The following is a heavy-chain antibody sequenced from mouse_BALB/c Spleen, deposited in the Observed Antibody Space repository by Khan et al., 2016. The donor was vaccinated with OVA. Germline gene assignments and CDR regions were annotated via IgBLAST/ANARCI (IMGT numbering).Heavy chain of an antibody. V-gene: IGHV1-74*01. Sequence: QVQLQQPGAELVRPGASVKLSCKTSGYSFTNYWMHWVKQRPGQGLEWIGMIHPSDSETRLNQKFKDKATLTVDKSSGTAHMQLTSPTSEDSAVYYCARRKVMTTAEEDPWFAYWGPGTLVTVSA. CDR3: ARRKVMTTAEEDPWFAY. D-gene: IGHD1-2*01. J-gene: IGHJ3*01. CDR1: GYSFTNYW. CDR2: IHPSDSET.